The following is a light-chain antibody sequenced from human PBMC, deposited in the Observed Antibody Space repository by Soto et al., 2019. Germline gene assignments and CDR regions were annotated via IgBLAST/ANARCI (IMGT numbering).Light chain of an antibody. CDR2: KAS. CDR3: QQFGSSPLN. Sequence: DIQMTQSPSTLSGSVGDRVTITCRASQTISSWLAWYQQKPGKAPKLLIYKASTLKSGVPSRFSGSGSGTEFTLTISSLQPDDFAVYYCQQFGSSPLNFGGGTKVDIK. CDR1: QTISSW. J-gene: IGKJ4*01. V-gene: IGKV1-5*03.